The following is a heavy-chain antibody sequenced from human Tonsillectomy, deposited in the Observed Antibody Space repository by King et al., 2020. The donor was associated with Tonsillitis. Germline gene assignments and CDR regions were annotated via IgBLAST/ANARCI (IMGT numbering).Heavy chain of an antibody. D-gene: IGHD6-19*01. CDR3: ARDRRQWVY. J-gene: IGHJ4*02. CDR2: ISSSGSTI. CDR1: GFTFSTYS. V-gene: IGHV3-48*01. Sequence: VQLVESGGGLVQPGGSLRLSCAASGFTFSTYSMNWVRQAPGKGLEWVSYISSSGSTIYYADSVKGRFTISRDNAKNSLYLKMNSLRAEDTALYYCARDRRQWVYWGQGTLVTVSS.